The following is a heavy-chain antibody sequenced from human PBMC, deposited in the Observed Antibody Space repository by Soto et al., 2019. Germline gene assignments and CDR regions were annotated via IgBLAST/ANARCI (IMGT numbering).Heavy chain of an antibody. D-gene: IGHD2-21*02. CDR1: GFTFSSYE. V-gene: IGHV3-48*03. J-gene: IGHJ4*02. CDR3: AREASGGDCYSCSPFDS. Sequence: PGGSLRLSCAASGFTFSSYEMNWVRQAPGKGLEWVSYISSSGSTIYYADSVKGRFTISRDNAKNSLYLQMNSLRAEDTAVYYCAREASGGDCYSCSPFDSRGQGTLVTVSS. CDR2: ISSSGSTI.